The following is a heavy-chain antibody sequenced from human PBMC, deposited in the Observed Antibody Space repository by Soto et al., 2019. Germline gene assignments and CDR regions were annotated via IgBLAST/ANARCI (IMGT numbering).Heavy chain of an antibody. V-gene: IGHV1-46*03. CDR3: ARAAGGRPWFDP. CDR2: INPSGGST. Sequence: ASVKVSCKPSGYTFTSYYMHWVRQAPGQGLEWMGIINPSGGSTSYAQKFQGRVTMTRDTSTSTVYMELSSLRSEDTAVYYCARAAGGRPWFDPWGQGTLVTVSS. CDR1: GYTFTSYY. J-gene: IGHJ5*02. D-gene: IGHD2-15*01.